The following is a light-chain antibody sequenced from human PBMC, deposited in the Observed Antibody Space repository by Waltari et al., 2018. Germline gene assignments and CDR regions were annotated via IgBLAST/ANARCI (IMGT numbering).Light chain of an antibody. Sequence: DIQMTQSPSTLSASVGDRVTISCRASQSIITWLAWYQQKPGKAPKLLVYKASSLEGGVPSRFSGSGSGTEFTLTINSLQADDFATYYCQQYNKYPLTFGGGTKVEI. V-gene: IGKV1-5*03. CDR1: QSIITW. J-gene: IGKJ4*01. CDR3: QQYNKYPLT. CDR2: KAS.